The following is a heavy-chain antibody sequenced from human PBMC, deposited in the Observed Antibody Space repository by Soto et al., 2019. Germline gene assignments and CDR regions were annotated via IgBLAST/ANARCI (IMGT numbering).Heavy chain of an antibody. CDR3: AMVSITMVRGVNT. CDR1: GGSISSGGYY. J-gene: IGHJ5*02. V-gene: IGHV4-31*03. Sequence: SETLSLTCTISGGSISSGGYYWSWIRQHPGKGLEWIGYIYYSGSTYYNPSLKSRVTISVDTSKNQFSLKLSSVTAADTAVYYCAMVSITMVRGVNTWGQETLVTVSS. D-gene: IGHD3-10*01. CDR2: IYYSGST.